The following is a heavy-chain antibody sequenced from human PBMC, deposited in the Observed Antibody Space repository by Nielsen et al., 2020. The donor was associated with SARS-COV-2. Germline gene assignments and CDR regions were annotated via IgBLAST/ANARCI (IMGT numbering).Heavy chain of an antibody. Sequence: GGSLRLSCAASGFTFSNFWMSWVRQAPGKGLEWVANIKEDGSQRNYVDYVKGRFTISRDNAKNSLYLQMNSLRAEDTAVYYCARDPSNWNYLYYFDYWGQGTLVTVSS. CDR1: GFTFSNFW. CDR2: IKEDGSQR. CDR3: ARDPSNWNYLYYFDY. V-gene: IGHV3-7*01. J-gene: IGHJ4*02. D-gene: IGHD1-7*01.